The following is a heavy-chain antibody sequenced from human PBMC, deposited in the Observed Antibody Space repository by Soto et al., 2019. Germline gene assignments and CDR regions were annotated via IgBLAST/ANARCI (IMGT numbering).Heavy chain of an antibody. V-gene: IGHV1-3*04. J-gene: IGHJ6*04. CDR1: GYSFTSYA. CDR3: ASLWGGSCYDSDV. Sequence: GASVKVSCKASGYSFTSYAMQWVRQAPGQRLEWMGWINTGNGNTKYSQKFQGRVTITRDTFASTAYMELSSLRSEDTAVYYCASLWGGSCYDSDVWGKGTPVTVPQ. CDR2: INTGNGNT. D-gene: IGHD2-15*01.